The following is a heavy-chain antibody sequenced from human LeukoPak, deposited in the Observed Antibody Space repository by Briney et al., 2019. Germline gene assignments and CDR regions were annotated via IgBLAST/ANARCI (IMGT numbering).Heavy chain of an antibody. Sequence: PGGSLRLSCAASGFTFSSYSMNWVRQAPGRGLEWVSSISSSSSYIYYADSVKGRFTISRDNAKNSLYLQMSSLRAEDTAVYYCARDSSIAARGNWFDPWGQGTLVTVSS. D-gene: IGHD6-6*01. V-gene: IGHV3-21*01. CDR3: ARDSSIAARGNWFDP. CDR1: GFTFSSYS. CDR2: ISSSSSYI. J-gene: IGHJ5*02.